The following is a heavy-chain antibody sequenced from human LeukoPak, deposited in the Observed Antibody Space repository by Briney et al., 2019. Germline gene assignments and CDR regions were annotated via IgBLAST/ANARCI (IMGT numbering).Heavy chain of an antibody. CDR3: ARHTTLDP. CDR2: IKQDGNEK. J-gene: IGHJ5*02. V-gene: IGHV3-7*01. CDR1: GFTFSDYW. D-gene: IGHD1-14*01. Sequence: GGSLRLSCIVSGFTFSDYWMSWVRQAPGKGLEWVANIKQDGNEKHYVDSVKGRFTISRDNAKDSLYLQMNSLRAEDTAVYYCARHTTLDPWGQGALVTVSS.